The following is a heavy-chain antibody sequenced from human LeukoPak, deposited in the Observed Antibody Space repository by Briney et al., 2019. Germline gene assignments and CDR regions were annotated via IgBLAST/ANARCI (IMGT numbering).Heavy chain of an antibody. D-gene: IGHD6-19*01. V-gene: IGHV4-59*08. CDR1: GGSISSYY. Sequence: SETLSLTCTVSGGSISSYYWSWIRQPPGKGLEWIGYIYYSGSTNYNPSLKSRVTISVDTSKNQFSLKLSSVTAADTAVYYCATSHQWLVPYSFDYWGQGTLVTVSS. J-gene: IGHJ4*02. CDR3: ATSHQWLVPYSFDY. CDR2: IYYSGST.